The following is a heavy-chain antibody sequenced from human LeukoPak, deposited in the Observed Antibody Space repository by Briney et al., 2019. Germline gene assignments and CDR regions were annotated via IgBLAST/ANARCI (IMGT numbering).Heavy chain of an antibody. J-gene: IGHJ5*02. D-gene: IGHD5-12*01. CDR1: GGSISSYY. CDR2: IYYSGST. V-gene: IGHV4-59*01. CDR3: TRGARGDWFDP. Sequence: SETLSLICTVSGGSISSYYWSWIRQPPGKGLEWIGYIYYSGSTNYNPSLKSRVTISVDTSKNQFSLKLSSVTAADTAVYYCTRGARGDWFDPWGQGTLVTVSS.